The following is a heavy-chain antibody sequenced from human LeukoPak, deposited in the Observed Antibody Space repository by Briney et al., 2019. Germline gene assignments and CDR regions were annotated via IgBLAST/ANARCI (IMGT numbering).Heavy chain of an antibody. D-gene: IGHD2-2*02. J-gene: IGHJ4*02. V-gene: IGHV3-30*02. CDR3: AKGIRVPAAISLGDY. CDR2: IGYDGRNK. Sequence: GGSLRLSCAASGFTFSSYGIHWVRQAPGKGLEWVTFIGYDGRNKYYADSVKGRFTISRDNSKNTLYLQMNSLRAEDTAVYYCAKGIRVPAAISLGDYWGQGTLVTVSS. CDR1: GFTFSSYG.